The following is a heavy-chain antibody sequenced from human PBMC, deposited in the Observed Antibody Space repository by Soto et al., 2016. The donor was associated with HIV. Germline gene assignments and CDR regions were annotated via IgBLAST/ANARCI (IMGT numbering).Heavy chain of an antibody. CDR1: GGTFSSYA. CDR2: IIPIFDTA. J-gene: IGHJ6*03. CDR3: ARDEGYRDYHYYMDV. D-gene: IGHD5-12*01. V-gene: IGHV1-69*12. Sequence: QVQLVQSGAEVKKPGSSVKVSCKASGGTFSSYAISWVRQAPGQGLEWMGGIIPIFDTANYAQKFQGRVTITADESTNTAYMELSSLRSEDTAVYYCARDEGYRDYHYYMDVWGKGTTVTVSS.